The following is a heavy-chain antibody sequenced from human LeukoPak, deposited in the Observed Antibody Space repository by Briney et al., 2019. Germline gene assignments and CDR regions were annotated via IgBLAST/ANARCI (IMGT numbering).Heavy chain of an antibody. J-gene: IGHJ4*02. CDR2: IWYDGSIK. CDR3: ARDRCTNGVCYYDY. Sequence: GGSLRLSCAASGCTFSSYGMHWVRQAPGKGLEWVAVIWYDGSIKYYGDSVKGRFTISRDNPKNTLYLQMNSLRAEDTAVYYCARDRCTNGVCYYDYWGQGTLVTVSS. CDR1: GCTFSSYG. D-gene: IGHD2-8*01. V-gene: IGHV3-33*01.